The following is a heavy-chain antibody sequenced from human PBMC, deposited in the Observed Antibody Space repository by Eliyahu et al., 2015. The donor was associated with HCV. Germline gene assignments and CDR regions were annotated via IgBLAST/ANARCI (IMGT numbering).Heavy chain of an antibody. J-gene: IGHJ4*02. D-gene: IGHD6-19*01. V-gene: IGHV4-39*01. CDR3: ARLLDVAGYFDY. Sequence: QVQLQESGPGLVKPSDTMSLTCTVSGVSIRSSSYYWGWIRHSPGKGLEWIGNIYYTGSSHHRPSLKSRATLSLDTSKNQFSLKLNSVTAADTAVYYCARLLDVAGYFDYWGRGTRVTVSS. CDR2: IYYTGSS. CDR1: GVSIRSSSYY.